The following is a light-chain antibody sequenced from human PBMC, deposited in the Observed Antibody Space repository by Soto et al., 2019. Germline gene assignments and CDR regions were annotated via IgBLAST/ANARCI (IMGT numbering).Light chain of an antibody. CDR3: SSYASDITHV. V-gene: IGLV2-14*01. CDR1: SSDVGAYNY. CDR2: EVS. J-gene: IGLJ3*02. Sequence: SVLTQPASVSGSPGQSITISCTGSSSDVGAYNYVSWYRQYPGKAPQVIIYEVSDRPSGISNRFSGSKSGNTASLTISGLQAEDEADYYCSSYASDITHVFGGGTKRPS.